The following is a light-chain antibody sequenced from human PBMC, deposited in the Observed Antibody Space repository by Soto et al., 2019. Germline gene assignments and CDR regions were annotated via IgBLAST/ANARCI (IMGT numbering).Light chain of an antibody. CDR2: AAS. CDR3: QQYGSSPRT. J-gene: IGKJ1*01. CDR1: QSVSSNY. V-gene: IGKV3-20*01. Sequence: EIVLTQSPGTLSLSPGERATLSCRASQSVSSNYLAWYQQKPGQAPRLLIYAASSRAAGIPDRFSGSGSGTDFTLTISRLEPEDFAVYYCQQYGSSPRTFGQGTKVETK.